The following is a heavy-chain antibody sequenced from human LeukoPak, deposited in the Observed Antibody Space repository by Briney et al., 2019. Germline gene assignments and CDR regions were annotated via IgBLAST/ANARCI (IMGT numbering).Heavy chain of an antibody. CDR3: ASGGVRPDYYYYYYMDV. CDR2: TNPNSGGT. V-gene: IGHV1-2*02. D-gene: IGHD3-16*01. Sequence: ASVKVSCKASGYTFTGYYMHWVRQAPGQGLEWMGWTNPNSGGTNYAQKFQGRVTMTRDTSISTAYMELSRLRSDDTAVYYCASGGVRPDYYYYYYMDVWGKGTTVTVSS. J-gene: IGHJ6*03. CDR1: GYTFTGYY.